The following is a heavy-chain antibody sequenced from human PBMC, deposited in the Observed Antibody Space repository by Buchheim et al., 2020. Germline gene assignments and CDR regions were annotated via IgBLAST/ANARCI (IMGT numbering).Heavy chain of an antibody. V-gene: IGHV4-59*01. Sequence: QVQLQESGPGLVKPSETLSLTCTVSGGSISSYYWSWIRQPPGKGLEWIGYIYYSGSTNYNPSLKSRVTISVDTSKNQFSLKLSSVTAADTAVYYCARVRGLDYGGYYYYGMDVWGQGTT. CDR2: IYYSGST. J-gene: IGHJ6*02. CDR3: ARVRGLDYGGYYYYGMDV. D-gene: IGHD4-23*01. CDR1: GGSISSYY.